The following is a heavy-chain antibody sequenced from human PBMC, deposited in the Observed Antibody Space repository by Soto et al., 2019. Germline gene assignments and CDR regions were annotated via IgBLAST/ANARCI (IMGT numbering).Heavy chain of an antibody. CDR2: ISVYNGNT. D-gene: IGHD2-2*01. CDR3: ARGVVVPAATGKTWFDP. V-gene: IGHV1-18*01. J-gene: IGHJ5*02. Sequence: ASVKVSCKASGYTFTISGISCVRQSPLQWLEWMGCISVYNGNTNYAQNFQGRVSMTTDTSTSTVYMELRNLRSDDTAVYYCARGVVVPAATGKTWFDPWGQGTLVTVSS. CDR1: GYTFTISG.